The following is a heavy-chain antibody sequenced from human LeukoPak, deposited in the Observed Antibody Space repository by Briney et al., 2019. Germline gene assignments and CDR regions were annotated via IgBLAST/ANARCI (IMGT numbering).Heavy chain of an antibody. J-gene: IGHJ4*02. Sequence: GGSLRLSCAASGFTFDDYAMHWVRQAPGKGLEWVSGISWNSGSIGYADSVKGRFTISRDNAKNSLYLQMNSLRDEDTALYFCARRAGDYSHPYDEGGQGSLVTVSP. CDR3: ARRAGDYSHPYDE. CDR2: ISWNSGSI. CDR1: GFTFDDYA. D-gene: IGHD3-22*01. V-gene: IGHV3-9*01.